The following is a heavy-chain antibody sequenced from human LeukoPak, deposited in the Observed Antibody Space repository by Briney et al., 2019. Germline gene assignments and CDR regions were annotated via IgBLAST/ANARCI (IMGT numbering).Heavy chain of an antibody. D-gene: IGHD2-2*01. CDR3: ARDRATSFGNLFDY. CDR2: IYYSGST. Sequence: SETLSLTCTVSGGSISSYYWSWIRQPAGKGLEWIGNIYYSGSTNYSPSLKSRVTISVDTSKNQFSLKLSSVTAADTAVYYCARDRATSFGNLFDYWGQGALVTVSS. J-gene: IGHJ4*02. V-gene: IGHV4-59*01. CDR1: GGSISSYY.